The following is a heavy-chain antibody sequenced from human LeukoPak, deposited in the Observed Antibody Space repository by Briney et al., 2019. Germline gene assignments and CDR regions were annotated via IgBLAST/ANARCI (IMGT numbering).Heavy chain of an antibody. J-gene: IGHJ4*02. Sequence: GGSLRLSCAASGFTFSSYGMSWVRQAPGKRLEWVSAISGSGGITHYADSVKGRFTISRDNSKNTLYLQMNSLRAEDTAVYYCARNIGGSGSYYFDYWGQGTLVTVSS. CDR1: GFTFSSYG. V-gene: IGHV3-23*01. D-gene: IGHD3-10*01. CDR3: ARNIGGSGSYYFDY. CDR2: ISGSGGIT.